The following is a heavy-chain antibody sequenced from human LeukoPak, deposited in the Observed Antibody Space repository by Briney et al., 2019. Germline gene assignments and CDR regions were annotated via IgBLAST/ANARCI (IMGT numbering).Heavy chain of an antibody. J-gene: IGHJ4*02. V-gene: IGHV4-34*01. D-gene: IGHD2-21*02. CDR2: INHSGST. CDR1: GGSFSGYY. Sequence: SETLSLTCAVYGGSFSGYYWSWIRQPPGKGLEWIGEINHSGSTNYNPSLKSRVTISVDTSKNQFSLKLSSVTAADTAVYYCARGVHRLAYCGGDCYWRTAADRCYFDYWGQGTLVTVSS. CDR3: ARGVHRLAYCGGDCYWRTAADRCYFDY.